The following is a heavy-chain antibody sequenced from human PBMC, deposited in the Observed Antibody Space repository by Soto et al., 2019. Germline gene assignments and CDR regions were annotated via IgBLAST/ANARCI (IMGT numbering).Heavy chain of an antibody. J-gene: IGHJ6*02. V-gene: IGHV4-59*01. Sequence: LETLSLTCTVSGGSISSYYWSWIRQPPGKGLEWIGYIYYSGSTNYNPSLKSRVTISVDTSKNQFSLKLSSVTAADAAVYYCARGSQGHYDLHYGVDVWGQGTTVTVSS. CDR2: IYYSGST. CDR1: GGSISSYY. CDR3: ARGSQGHYDLHYGVDV. D-gene: IGHD3-3*01.